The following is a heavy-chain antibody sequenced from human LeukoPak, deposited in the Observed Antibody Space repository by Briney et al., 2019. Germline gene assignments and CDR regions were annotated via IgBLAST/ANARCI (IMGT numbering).Heavy chain of an antibody. D-gene: IGHD3-3*01. Sequence: SETLSLTCAVDGGSFSGYYWSWLRQPPGKGLEWIGEINHSGSTNYNPSLKSRVTISVDTSKNQFSLKLSSVTAADTAVYYCARLVKTYYDFWSGYQTGAFDIWGQGTMVTVSS. J-gene: IGHJ3*02. CDR1: GGSFSGYY. V-gene: IGHV4-34*01. CDR3: ARLVKTYYDFWSGYQTGAFDI. CDR2: INHSGST.